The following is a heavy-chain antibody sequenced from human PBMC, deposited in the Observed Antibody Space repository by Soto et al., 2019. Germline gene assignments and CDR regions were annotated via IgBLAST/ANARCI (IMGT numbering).Heavy chain of an antibody. D-gene: IGHD3-10*01. V-gene: IGHV5-51*01. CDR1: GYSFTNYW. J-gene: IGHJ6*02. CDR2: IYPGDSDT. CDR3: ARAMVRGKNYYGVDV. Sequence: HGESLKISCKGSGYSFTNYWIGWMRQMPGKGLEWMGIIYPGDSDTRYSPSFQGQVTISADKSISTAYLQWSSLKASDTAMYYCARAMVRGKNYYGVDVWGQGTTVTVSS.